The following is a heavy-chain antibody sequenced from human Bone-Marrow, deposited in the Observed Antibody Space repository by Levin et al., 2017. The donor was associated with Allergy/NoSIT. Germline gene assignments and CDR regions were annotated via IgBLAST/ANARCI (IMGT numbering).Heavy chain of an antibody. V-gene: IGHV4-39*07. CDR2: IYYSGST. J-gene: IGHJ4*02. D-gene: IGHD1-14*01. CDR1: GGSISSSSYY. Sequence: SQTLSLTCTVSGGSISSSSYYWGWIRQPPGKGLEWIGSIYYSGSTYYNPSLKSRVTISVDTSKNQFSLKLSSVTAADTAVYYCAREDNGNYYDYWGQGTLVTVSS. CDR3: AREDNGNYYDY.